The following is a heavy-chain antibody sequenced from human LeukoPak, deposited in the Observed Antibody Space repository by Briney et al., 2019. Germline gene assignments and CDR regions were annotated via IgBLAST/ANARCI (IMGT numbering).Heavy chain of an antibody. CDR2: ISAYNGNT. CDR3: ARDHPPTPDYDILTGFTGDYYYYGMDV. J-gene: IGHJ6*02. V-gene: IGHV1-18*01. D-gene: IGHD3-9*01. Sequence: ASVKVSCKASGYTFTSYGISWVRQAPGQGLEWMGWISAYNGNTNYAQKLQGRVTMTTDTSTSTAYMELRSLRSDDTAVYYCARDHPPTPDYDILTGFTGDYYYYGMDVWGQGTTVTVSS. CDR1: GYTFTSYG.